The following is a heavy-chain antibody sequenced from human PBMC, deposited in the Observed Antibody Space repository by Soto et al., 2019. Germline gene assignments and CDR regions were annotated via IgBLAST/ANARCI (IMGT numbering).Heavy chain of an antibody. CDR2: IYYSGST. V-gene: IGHV4-31*03. CDR3: VRTYCGGDCYSFDY. J-gene: IGHJ4*02. Sequence: SETLSLTCTVSGGSISSGGYYWSWIRQHPGKGLEWIGYIYYSGSTYYNPSLKSRVTISVDTSKNQFSLKLSSVTAADTAVYYCVRTYCGGDCYSFDYRGQRTPVTVSS. CDR1: GGSISSGGYY. D-gene: IGHD2-21*02.